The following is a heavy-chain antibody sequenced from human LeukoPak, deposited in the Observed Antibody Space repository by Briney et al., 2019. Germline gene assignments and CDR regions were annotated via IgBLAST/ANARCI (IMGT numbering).Heavy chain of an antibody. V-gene: IGHV4-4*07. CDR1: GGSISSYY. D-gene: IGHD3-9*01. CDR3: ARDSVLTDYYYYYMDV. J-gene: IGHJ6*03. CDR2: IYTSGST. Sequence: SETLSLTCTVSGGSISSYYWSWIRQPAGKGLEWIGRIYTSGSTNYNPSLKSRVTMSVDTSKNQFSLKLSSVTAADTAVYYCARDSVLTDYYYYYMDVWGKGTTVTVSS.